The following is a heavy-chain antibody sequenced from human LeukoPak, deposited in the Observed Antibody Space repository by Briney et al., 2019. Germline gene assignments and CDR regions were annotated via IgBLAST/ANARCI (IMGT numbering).Heavy chain of an antibody. V-gene: IGHV3-23*01. D-gene: IGHD6-19*01. CDR2: ISGSGGST. CDR1: GFTFSSYA. Sequence: GGSLRLSCADSGFTFSSYAMSWVRQAPGKGLEWVSSISGSGGSTYYADSVKGRFTISRDNSKNTLYLQMNSLRAEDTAVYYCAKDIAVAGTFDYWGQGTLVTVSS. CDR3: AKDIAVAGTFDY. J-gene: IGHJ4*02.